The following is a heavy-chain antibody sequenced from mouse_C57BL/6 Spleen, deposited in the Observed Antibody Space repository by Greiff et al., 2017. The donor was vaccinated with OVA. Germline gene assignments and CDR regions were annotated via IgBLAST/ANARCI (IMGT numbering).Heavy chain of an antibody. CDR1: GYTFTDYE. D-gene: IGHD1-1*01. V-gene: IGHV1-15*01. Sequence: QVQLQQSGAELVRPGASVTLSCKASGYTFTDYEMHWVKQTPVHGLEWIGAIDPETGGTAYNQKFKGKAILTADKSSSTAYMELRSLTSEDSAVYYCTRSDYGSSPGYFDVWGTGTTVTVSS. CDR2: IDPETGGT. CDR3: TRSDYGSSPGYFDV. J-gene: IGHJ1*03.